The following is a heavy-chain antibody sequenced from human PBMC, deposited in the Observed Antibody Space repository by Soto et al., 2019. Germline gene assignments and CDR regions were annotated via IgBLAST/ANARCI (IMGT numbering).Heavy chain of an antibody. CDR1: GFTFSSYS. CDR2: ISSSSSYI. Sequence: GGSLRLSCAASGFTFSSYSMNWVRQAPGKGLEWVSSISSSSSYIYYADSVKGRFTISRDNAKNSLYLQMNSLRAEDTAVYYCARDEPQIFGVVPTPNDYWGQGTLVTVSS. D-gene: IGHD3-3*01. V-gene: IGHV3-21*01. J-gene: IGHJ4*02. CDR3: ARDEPQIFGVVPTPNDY.